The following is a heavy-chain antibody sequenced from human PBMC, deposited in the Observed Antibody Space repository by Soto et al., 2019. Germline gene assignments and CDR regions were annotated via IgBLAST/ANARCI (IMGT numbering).Heavy chain of an antibody. CDR3: ARDCISTSCYADYYYGMDV. CDR1: GYTFTSYG. J-gene: IGHJ6*02. V-gene: IGHV1-18*01. D-gene: IGHD2-2*01. CDR2: ISAYNGNT. Sequence: ASVKVSCKASGYTFTSYGISWVRQAPGQGLEWMGWISAYNGNTNYAQKLQGRVTMTTDTSTSTAYMELRSLRSDDTAVYYCARDCISTSCYADYYYGMDVWGQGTTVTVSS.